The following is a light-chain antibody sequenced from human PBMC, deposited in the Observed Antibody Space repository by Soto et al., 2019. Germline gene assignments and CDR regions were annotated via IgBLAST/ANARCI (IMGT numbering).Light chain of an antibody. Sequence: IQMTQSPSSLSASVGDTVTITCRASQSIGTGLSWYQQKPQKAPKLLIYAASTVQSGVPARFSGSGSGTDFSLTISSLQPEDFATYYCQQSDTILYTFGQGTKLDIE. J-gene: IGKJ2*01. CDR2: AAS. CDR3: QQSDTILYT. CDR1: QSIGTG. V-gene: IGKV1-39*01.